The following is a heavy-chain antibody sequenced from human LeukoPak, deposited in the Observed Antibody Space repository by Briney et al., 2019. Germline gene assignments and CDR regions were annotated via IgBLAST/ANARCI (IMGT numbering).Heavy chain of an antibody. CDR1: GFTLSTYS. J-gene: IGHJ6*02. Sequence: PGGSLRLSCAASGFTLSTYSMNWVRQAPGKGLEWVSSISSSGSYMYYVDSVKGRFTISRDNAKSSLYLQMNSLRAEDTAVYYCARGGVGLIIIPGWEYDYYGMDVWGQGTTVTVSS. CDR3: ARGGVGLIIIPGWEYDYYGMDV. CDR2: ISSSGSYM. D-gene: IGHD3/OR15-3a*01. V-gene: IGHV3-21*01.